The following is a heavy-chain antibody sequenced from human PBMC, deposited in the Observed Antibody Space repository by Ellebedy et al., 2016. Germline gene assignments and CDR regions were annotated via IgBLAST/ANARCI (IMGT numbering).Heavy chain of an antibody. CDR2: IYPGDSDT. Sequence: GESLKISCKCSGYSFTSYWIGWVRQMPGKGLEWMGIIYPGDSDTRYSPSFQGQVTISADKSISTAYLQWSSLKASDTAMYYCARLQLYGSGIPWGFDPWGQGTLVTVSS. CDR3: ARLQLYGSGIPWGFDP. CDR1: GYSFTSYW. D-gene: IGHD3-10*01. J-gene: IGHJ5*02. V-gene: IGHV5-51*01.